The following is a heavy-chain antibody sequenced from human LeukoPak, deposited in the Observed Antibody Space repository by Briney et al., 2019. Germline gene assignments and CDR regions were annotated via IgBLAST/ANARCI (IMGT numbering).Heavy chain of an antibody. J-gene: IGHJ6*03. CDR2: IYYSGST. Sequence: SETLSLTCTVSGGSISSYYWSWIRQPPGKGLEWIGYIYYSGSTNYNPSLKSRVTISVDTSKNQFSLKLSSVTAADTAVYYCARGASQIYSSSWYYYYYYMDVWGKGTTVTVSS. CDR3: ARGASQIYSSSWYYYYYYMDV. V-gene: IGHV4-59*01. CDR1: GGSISSYY. D-gene: IGHD6-13*01.